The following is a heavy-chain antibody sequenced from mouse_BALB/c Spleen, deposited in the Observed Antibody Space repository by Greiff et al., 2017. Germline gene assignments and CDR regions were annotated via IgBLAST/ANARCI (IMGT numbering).Heavy chain of an antibody. D-gene: IGHD2-10*02. CDR1: GYTFTDYA. J-gene: IGHJ3*01. CDR3: AREWGLVPFAY. Sequence: QVQLKESGAELVRPGVSVKISCKGSGYTFTDYAMHWVKQSHAKSLEWIGVISTYYGDASYNQKFKGKATMTVDKSSSTAYMELARLTSEDSAIYYCAREWGLVPFAYWGQGTLVTVSA. CDR2: ISTYYGDA. V-gene: IGHV1S137*01.